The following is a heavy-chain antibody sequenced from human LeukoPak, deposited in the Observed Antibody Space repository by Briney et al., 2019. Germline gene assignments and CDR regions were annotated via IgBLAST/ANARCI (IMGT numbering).Heavy chain of an antibody. CDR1: GGSISSGSY. D-gene: IGHD3-22*01. CDR2: IYTSGST. CDR3: ARDGLHYYDSSGYDNWFDP. V-gene: IGHV4-61*02. Sequence: SETLSLTCTVSGGSISSGSYWSWIRQPAGKGLEWIGRIYTSGSTNYNPSLKSRVTISVDTSKNQFSLKLSSVTAADTAVYYCARDGLHYYDSSGYDNWFDPWGQGTLVTVSS. J-gene: IGHJ5*02.